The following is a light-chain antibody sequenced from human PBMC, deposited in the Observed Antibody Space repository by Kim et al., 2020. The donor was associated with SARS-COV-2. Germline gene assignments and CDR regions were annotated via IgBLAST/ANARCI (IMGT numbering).Light chain of an antibody. CDR1: QGIGNY. Sequence: ASVGDRVTITCRASQGIGNYLVWIQQKPGKAPKSLIYAASSLQSGVPSKFSGSGSGTFFTLTISSLQPEDCATYYCQQYDLDPLTFGGGTKVDIK. J-gene: IGKJ4*01. V-gene: IGKV1-16*02. CDR2: AAS. CDR3: QQYDLDPLT.